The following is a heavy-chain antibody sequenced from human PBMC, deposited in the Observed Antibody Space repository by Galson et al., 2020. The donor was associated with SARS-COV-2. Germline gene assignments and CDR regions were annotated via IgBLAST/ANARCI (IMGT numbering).Heavy chain of an antibody. Sequence: SETLSLTCTVSGDSISSGGNYWAWIRQPPGKGLEWIGSLSYGGGTYYTSSLKGRVTISVDTSQNLFSLKLNSVTAADTAVYFCARLHYGEYAPEAFDIWGPGTRVTVAS. J-gene: IGHJ3*02. CDR1: GDSISSGGNY. CDR2: LSYGGGT. D-gene: IGHD4-17*01. V-gene: IGHV4-39*01. CDR3: ARLHYGEYAPEAFDI.